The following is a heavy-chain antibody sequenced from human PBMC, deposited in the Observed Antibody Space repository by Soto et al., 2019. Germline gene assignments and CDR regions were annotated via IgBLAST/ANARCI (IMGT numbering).Heavy chain of an antibody. Sequence: ASVKVSCKASGYTFTSYGISWVRQAPGQGLEWMGWISAYNGNTNYAQKLQGRVTMTTDTSTSTAYMELRSLRSDDTAVYYCARDEATYYYDSSGYGAFDIWGQGKMVTVSS. V-gene: IGHV1-18*01. CDR1: GYTFTSYG. CDR2: ISAYNGNT. D-gene: IGHD3-22*01. J-gene: IGHJ3*02. CDR3: ARDEATYYYDSSGYGAFDI.